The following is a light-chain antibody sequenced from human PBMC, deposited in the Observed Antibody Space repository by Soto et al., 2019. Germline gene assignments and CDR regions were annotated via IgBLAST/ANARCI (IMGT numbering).Light chain of an antibody. CDR3: QQVKSYPLT. CDR1: QDISSH. CDR2: AAS. J-gene: IGKJ4*01. Sequence: DIQLTQSPSFLSASVGDRVTITCRASQDISSHLDWYQQKPGKAPKLLIYAASTLQSGVPSGFSGSGSGTEFTLTISSLQPEDFATYYCQQVKSYPLTFGGGTKVEIK. V-gene: IGKV1-9*01.